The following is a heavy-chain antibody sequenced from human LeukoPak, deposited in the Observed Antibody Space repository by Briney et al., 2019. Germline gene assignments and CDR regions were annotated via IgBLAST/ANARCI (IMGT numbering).Heavy chain of an antibody. CDR2: IYYSGST. CDR1: GGSISSGGYC. CDR3: ARDAPYYDSSGYLFDI. Sequence: PSETLSLTCTVSGGSISSGGYCWSWIRQHPGKGLEWIGYIYYSGSTYYNPSLKSRVTISVDTSKNQFSLKLSSVTAADTAVYYCARDAPYYDSSGYLFDIWGQGTMVTVSS. D-gene: IGHD3-22*01. J-gene: IGHJ3*02. V-gene: IGHV4-31*03.